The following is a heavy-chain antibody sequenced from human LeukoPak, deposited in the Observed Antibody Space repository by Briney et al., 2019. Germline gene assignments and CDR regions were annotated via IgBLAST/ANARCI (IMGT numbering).Heavy chain of an antibody. CDR3: AGEVATDRYYYYYMDV. J-gene: IGHJ6*03. CDR1: SGSFSTYY. D-gene: IGHD5-12*01. V-gene: IGHV4-59*01. CDR2: IFYNEGT. Sequence: KTSETLSLTCTVSSGSFSTYYWSWIRQPPGKGLEWIGYIFYNEGTSYNPSLKSRVTISIDTSKKQFSLKLSSVTAADTAVYYCAGEVATDRYYYYYMDVWGKGTTVTISS.